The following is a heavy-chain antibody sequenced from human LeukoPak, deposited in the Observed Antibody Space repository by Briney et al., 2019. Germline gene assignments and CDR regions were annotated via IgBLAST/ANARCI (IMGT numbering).Heavy chain of an antibody. CDR1: GGSISSGDYY. J-gene: IGHJ2*01. CDR3: ARQSRGYSYEAQRYFDL. CDR2: IYYSGST. D-gene: IGHD5-18*01. Sequence: SETLSLTCTVSGGSISSGDYYWSWIRQPPGKGLEWIGYIYYSGSTNYNPSLKSRVTISVDTSKNQFSLKLSSVTAADTAVYYCARQSRGYSYEAQRYFDLWGRGTLVTVSS. V-gene: IGHV4-30-4*01.